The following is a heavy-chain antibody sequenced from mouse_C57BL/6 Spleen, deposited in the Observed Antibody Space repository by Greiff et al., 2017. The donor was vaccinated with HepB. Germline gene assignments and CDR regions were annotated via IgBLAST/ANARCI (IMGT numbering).Heavy chain of an antibody. V-gene: IGHV3-6*01. D-gene: IGHD2-2*01. CDR1: GYSITSGYY. CDR3: AREDGYDWGYFDV. J-gene: IGHJ1*03. CDR2: ISYDGSN. Sequence: DVKLQESGPGLVKPSQSLSLTCSVTGYSITSGYYWNWIRQFPGNKLEWMGYISYDGSNNYNPSLKNRISITRDTSKNQFFLKLNSVTTEDTATYYCAREDGYDWGYFDVWGTGTTVTVSS.